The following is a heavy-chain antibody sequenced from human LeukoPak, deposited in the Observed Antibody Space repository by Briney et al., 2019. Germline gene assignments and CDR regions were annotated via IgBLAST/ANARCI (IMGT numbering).Heavy chain of an antibody. CDR3: ARFCYYGMDV. Sequence: GAPLKICSKGCGYSITSYWIGWVRQLPGKDLEWMGIIYPGDSDTRYSPSFQGQVTISADKSISTAYLQWSSLKASDTAMYYCARFCYYGMDVWGQGTTVTVSS. V-gene: IGHV5-51*01. CDR2: IYPGDSDT. CDR1: GYSITSYW. J-gene: IGHJ6*02. D-gene: IGHD3-3*01.